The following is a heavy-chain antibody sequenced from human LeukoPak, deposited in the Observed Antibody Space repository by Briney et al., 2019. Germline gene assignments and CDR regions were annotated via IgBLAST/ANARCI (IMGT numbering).Heavy chain of an antibody. V-gene: IGHV3-30*02. D-gene: IGHD3-10*01. CDR2: IRYDGSNK. CDR1: GYTFSSYG. CDR3: ATTRGSSFDY. Sequence: GGSLRLSCAASGYTFSSYGMHWVRQAPGKGLEWVAFIRYDGSNKYYADSVKGRFTTSRDNSKNTLYLQMNSLRVEDTAVYYCATTRGSSFDYWGQGTLVTVSS. J-gene: IGHJ4*02.